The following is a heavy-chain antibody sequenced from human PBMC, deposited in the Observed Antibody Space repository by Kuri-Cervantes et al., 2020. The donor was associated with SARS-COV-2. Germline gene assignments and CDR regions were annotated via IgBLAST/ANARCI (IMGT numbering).Heavy chain of an antibody. CDR1: GYSISSGYY. V-gene: IGHV4-38-2*02. D-gene: IGHD3-22*01. Sequence: ESLKISCTVSGYSISSGYYWGWIRQPPGKGLEWIGSIYHSGSTYYNPSLKSRVTISGDTSKNQVSLKLSSVTAADTAVYYCASQDDTSGFYYAYDYWGQGTLVTVSS. J-gene: IGHJ4*02. CDR2: IYHSGST. CDR3: ASQDDTSGFYYAYDY.